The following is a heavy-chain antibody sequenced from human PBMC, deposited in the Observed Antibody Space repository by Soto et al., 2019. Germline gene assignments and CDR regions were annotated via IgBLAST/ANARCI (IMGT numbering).Heavy chain of an antibody. D-gene: IGHD6-13*01. CDR2: IYYSGST. CDR1: GGSISSGGYY. CDR3: AREEVAAAGSTNWFDP. V-gene: IGHV4-31*03. Sequence: TLSLTCNVSGGSISSGGYYWSWIRQHPGKGLEWIGYIYYSGSTYYNPSLKSRVTISVDTSKNQFSLKLSSVTAADTAVYYCAREEVAAAGSTNWFDPWGQGTLVTVSP. J-gene: IGHJ5*02.